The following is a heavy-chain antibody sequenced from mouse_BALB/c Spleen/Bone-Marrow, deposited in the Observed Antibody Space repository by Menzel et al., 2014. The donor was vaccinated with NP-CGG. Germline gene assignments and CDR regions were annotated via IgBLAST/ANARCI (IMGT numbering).Heavy chain of an antibody. CDR1: GFTFSYYG. V-gene: IGHV5-9-4*01. D-gene: IGHD3-1*01. CDR2: ISSGGSYT. Sequence: DVHLVESGGGLVKPGGSLKLSCAASGFTFSYYGMSWVRQFPEKRLEWVAEISSGGSYTYYPDTVTGRFTISRDNAKNTLYLEMSSLRSEDTAMYYCARDSSGYFDYWGQGTTLTVSS. J-gene: IGHJ2*01. CDR3: ARDSSGYFDY.